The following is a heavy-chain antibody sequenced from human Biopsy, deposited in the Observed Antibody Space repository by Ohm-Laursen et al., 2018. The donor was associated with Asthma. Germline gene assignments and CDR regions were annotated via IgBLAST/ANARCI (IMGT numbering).Heavy chain of an antibody. D-gene: IGHD3-16*01. Sequence: TLSLTWTVSGSSISSGAYYWSWVRQPPGKGLEWIGYIYYIGSTYYNPSLKSRVAISLDTSKNQFSLKLGSVTAADTAVYFCARRGGVRRYFDYWGQGTLVTVSS. J-gene: IGHJ4*02. CDR3: ARRGGVRRYFDY. CDR2: IYYIGST. CDR1: GSSISSGAYY. V-gene: IGHV4-30-4*01.